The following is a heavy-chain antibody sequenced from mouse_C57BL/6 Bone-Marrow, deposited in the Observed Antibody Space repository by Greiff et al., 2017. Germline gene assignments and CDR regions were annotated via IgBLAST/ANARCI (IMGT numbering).Heavy chain of an antibody. J-gene: IGHJ4*01. V-gene: IGHV1-55*01. CDR1: GYTFTSYW. CDR3: ARGGVTVVEGNYAMDY. D-gene: IGHD1-1*01. CDR2: IYPGSGST. Sequence: VQLQQSGAELVQPGASVKMSCKASGYTFTSYWITWVKQRPGQGLEWIGDIYPGSGSTNYNEKLKSKATLTVDTCSSTAYMQLSSLTSEESAVYYSARGGVTVVEGNYAMDYWDQGTSATVSS.